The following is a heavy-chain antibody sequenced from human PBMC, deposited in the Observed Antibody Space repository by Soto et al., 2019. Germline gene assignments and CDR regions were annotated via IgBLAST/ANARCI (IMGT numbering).Heavy chain of an antibody. Sequence: GSLRLSCVASGFPSSTYSMNWVRQAPGKGLEWVSYIISSSISIYYADSVKGRFTISRDNAKNSLFLQMNSLRAEDLAVYYCARDSGYSYGPLDYWGQGTLVTVSS. D-gene: IGHD5-18*01. J-gene: IGHJ4*02. V-gene: IGHV3-48*01. CDR2: IISSSISI. CDR1: GFPSSTYS. CDR3: ARDSGYSYGPLDY.